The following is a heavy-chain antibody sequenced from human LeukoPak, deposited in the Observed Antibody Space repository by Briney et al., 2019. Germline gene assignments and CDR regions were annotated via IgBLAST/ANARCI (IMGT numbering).Heavy chain of an antibody. CDR2: INHSGST. V-gene: IGHV4-34*01. D-gene: IGHD5-18*01. CDR3: ARGRGYSYGPVYFDY. J-gene: IGHJ4*02. Sequence: SETLSLTCAVYGGSFSGYYWSWIRQPPGKGLEWIGEINHSGSTNYNPSLKSRVTISVDTSKNQFSLKLSSVTAADTAVYCCARGRGYSYGPVYFDYWGQGTLVTVSS. CDR1: GGSFSGYY.